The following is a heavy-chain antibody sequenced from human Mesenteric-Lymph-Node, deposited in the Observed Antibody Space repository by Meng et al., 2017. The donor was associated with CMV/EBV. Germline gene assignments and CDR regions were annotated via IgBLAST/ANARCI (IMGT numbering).Heavy chain of an antibody. CDR2: IRSKANSYAT. CDR3: TRLSGYCSSTSCYTDYYYGMDV. CDR1: GFTFSTAW. V-gene: IGHV3-73*01. D-gene: IGHD2-2*02. J-gene: IGHJ6*02. Sequence: GESLKISCAASGFTFSTAWMSWVRQVPGKGLEWVGRIRSKANSYATAYAASVKGRFTISRDDSKNTAYLQMNSLKTEDTAVYYCTRLSGYCSSTSCYTDYYYGMDVWGQGTTVTVSS.